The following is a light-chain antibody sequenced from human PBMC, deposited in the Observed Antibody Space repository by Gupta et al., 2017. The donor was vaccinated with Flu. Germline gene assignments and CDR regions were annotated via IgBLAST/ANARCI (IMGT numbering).Light chain of an antibody. Sequence: GVMTPSSTPLPGPLGPPAFISCRSSQSLVYSDGNTYLHWFQQRPGQSPRRLIYQVSHRESGVPDRFSGSGSGTDFTLKISRVEAEDVGVYYCMQGSRWPWAFGQGTKVEIK. J-gene: IGKJ1*01. V-gene: IGKV2-30*01. CDR3: MQGSRWPWA. CDR1: QSLVYSDGNTY. CDR2: QVS.